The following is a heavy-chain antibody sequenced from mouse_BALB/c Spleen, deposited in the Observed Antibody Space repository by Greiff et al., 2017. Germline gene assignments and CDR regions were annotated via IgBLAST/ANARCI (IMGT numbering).Heavy chain of an antibody. D-gene: IGHD2-10*02. Sequence: QVQLQQSAAELARPGASVKMSCKASGYTFTSYTMHWVKQRPGQGLEWIGYINPSSGYTEYNQKFKDKTTLTADKSSSTAYMQLSSLTSEDSAVYYCARRKYGNLWFAYWGQGTLVTVSA. CDR3: ARRKYGNLWFAY. V-gene: IGHV1-4*02. CDR2: INPSSGYT. CDR1: GYTFTSYT. J-gene: IGHJ3*01.